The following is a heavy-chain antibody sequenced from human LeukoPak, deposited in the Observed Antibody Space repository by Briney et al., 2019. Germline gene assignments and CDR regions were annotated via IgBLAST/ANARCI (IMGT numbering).Heavy chain of an antibody. J-gene: IGHJ4*02. CDR2: IYHSGTT. D-gene: IGHD3-3*01. CDR1: GGSISSGYF. CDR3: AGQLRFLEWLPPDY. Sequence: SETLSLTCTVSGGSISSGYFWGWIRQPPGKGLEWIGSIYHSGTTYYNPSLKSRVTISVDTSKNQFSLKLSSVTAADTAVYYCAGQLRFLEWLPPDYWGQGTLVTVSS. V-gene: IGHV4-38-2*02.